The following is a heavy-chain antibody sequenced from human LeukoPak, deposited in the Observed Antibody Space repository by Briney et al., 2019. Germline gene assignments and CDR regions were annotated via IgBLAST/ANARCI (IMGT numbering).Heavy chain of an antibody. J-gene: IGHJ4*02. CDR2: INPNSGGT. CDR3: ALYSSGGGWNFDY. D-gene: IGHD6-19*01. Sequence: GASVKVSCKASGYTFTGYYMHWVRQAPGQGLEWMGRINPNSGGTNYAQKFQGRVTMTRDTSISTAYMELSRLRSDDTAVYYCALYSSGGGWNFDYWGQGTLVTVSP. CDR1: GYTFTGYY. V-gene: IGHV1-2*06.